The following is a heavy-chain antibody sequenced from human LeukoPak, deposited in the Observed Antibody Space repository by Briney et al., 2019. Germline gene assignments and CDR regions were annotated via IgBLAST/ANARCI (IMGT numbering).Heavy chain of an antibody. CDR1: GYTFTGYY. D-gene: IGHD3-22*01. V-gene: IGHV1-2*06. J-gene: IGHJ4*02. CDR2: INPNSGGT. CDR3: ARVHDSSGYYYLFDY. Sequence: GASVKVSCKASGYTFTGYYMHWVRQAPGQGLEWIGRINPNSGGTNYAQKFQGRVTMTRDTSISTAYMELSRLRSDDTAVYYCARVHDSSGYYYLFDYWGQGTLVTVSS.